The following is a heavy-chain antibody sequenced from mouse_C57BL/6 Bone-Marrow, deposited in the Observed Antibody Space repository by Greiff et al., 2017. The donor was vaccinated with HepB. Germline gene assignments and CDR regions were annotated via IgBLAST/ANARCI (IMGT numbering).Heavy chain of an antibody. CDR3: ARDYDYDDAMDY. CDR2: ISDGGSYT. Sequence: EVKLMESGGGLVKPGGSLKLSCAASGFTFSSYAMSWVRQTPEKRLEWVATISDGGSYTYYPDNGKGRFTISRDNAKNNLYLQMSHLKSEDTAMYYCARDYDYDDAMDYWGQGTSVTVSS. V-gene: IGHV5-4*01. D-gene: IGHD2-4*01. J-gene: IGHJ4*01. CDR1: GFTFSSYA.